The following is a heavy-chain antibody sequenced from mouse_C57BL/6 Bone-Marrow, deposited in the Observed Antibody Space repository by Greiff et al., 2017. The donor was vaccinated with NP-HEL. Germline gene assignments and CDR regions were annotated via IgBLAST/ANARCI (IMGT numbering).Heavy chain of an antibody. D-gene: IGHD2-2*01. V-gene: IGHV5-6*01. Sequence: VQLKESGGDLVKPGGSLKLSCAASGFTFSSYGMSWVRQTPDTRLEWVATISSGGSYTYYPDSVKGRFTISRDNAKNTLYLQMSSLKSEDTAMYYCARHFYGYSGYFDVWGTGTTVTVSS. CDR3: ARHFYGYSGYFDV. J-gene: IGHJ1*03. CDR2: ISSGGSYT. CDR1: GFTFSSYG.